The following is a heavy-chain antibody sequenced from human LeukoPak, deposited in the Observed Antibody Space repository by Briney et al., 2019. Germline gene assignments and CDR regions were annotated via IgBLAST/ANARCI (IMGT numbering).Heavy chain of an antibody. CDR1: GFTFSDSY. J-gene: IGHJ5*02. V-gene: IGHV3-11*05. Sequence: GGSLRLSCAASGFTFSDSYMSWIRQAAGKGLEWVSYISSTSSHTNYADSVKGRFTISRDNAKKSLYLQMNSLRAEDTAVYYCARESARWFDPWGQGTLVTVSS. CDR2: ISSTSSHT. CDR3: ARESARWFDP.